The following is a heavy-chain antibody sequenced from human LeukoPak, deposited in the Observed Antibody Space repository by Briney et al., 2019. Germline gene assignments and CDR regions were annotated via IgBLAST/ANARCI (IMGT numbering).Heavy chain of an antibody. Sequence: GESLQISCKGSGSRFTSYWISWVRQMPGKGLEWMGRIDPSDSYTNYSPSFQGHVTISADKSISTAYLQWSSLKASDTAMYYCARHEPLVVVGYYFDYWGQGTPVTVSS. V-gene: IGHV5-10-1*01. CDR2: IDPSDSYT. J-gene: IGHJ4*02. D-gene: IGHD2-15*01. CDR1: GSRFTSYW. CDR3: ARHEPLVVVGYYFDY.